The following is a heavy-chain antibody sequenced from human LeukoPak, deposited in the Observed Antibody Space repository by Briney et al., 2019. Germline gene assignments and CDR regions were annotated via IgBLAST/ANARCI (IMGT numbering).Heavy chain of an antibody. CDR2: IKQDGSEK. CDR1: GFTFSSYW. CDR3: ARGVDYYDTSGYYSYYFDY. Sequence: GGSLRLSCAASGFTFSSYWMSWVRQAPGKGLEWVANIKQDGSEKYYVDSVKGRFTISRDNAKNSLYLQMNSLRAEDTAVYYCARGVDYYDTSGYYSYYFDYWGQGTLVTVSS. J-gene: IGHJ4*02. V-gene: IGHV3-7*01. D-gene: IGHD3-22*01.